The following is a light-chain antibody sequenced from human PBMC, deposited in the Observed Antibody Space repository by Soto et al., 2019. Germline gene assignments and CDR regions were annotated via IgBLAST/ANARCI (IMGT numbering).Light chain of an antibody. J-gene: IGKJ3*01. Sequence: DFVMTQSPDSLAVSLGERATINYKSSQSVLYSSNNKNYLAWYQQKPGQVPKLLIYWASTRGSGVPDRFSGSGSGTDFTLTISSLQAEDVAVYYCQQYYNTPFTFGPGTKVDIQ. V-gene: IGKV4-1*01. CDR3: QQYYNTPFT. CDR1: QSVLYSSNNKNY. CDR2: WAS.